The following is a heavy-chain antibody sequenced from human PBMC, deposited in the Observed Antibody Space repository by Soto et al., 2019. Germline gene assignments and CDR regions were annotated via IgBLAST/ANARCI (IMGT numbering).Heavy chain of an antibody. Sequence: SVKVSCKASGGTFSSYAISWVRQAPGQGLEWMGGIIPIFGTANYAQKFQGRVTITADESTSTAYMELSSLRSEDTAVYYCARAPRSRHDSSGYYPDYWGQGTLVTVSS. CDR2: IIPIFGTA. CDR3: ARAPRSRHDSSGYYPDY. D-gene: IGHD3-22*01. J-gene: IGHJ4*02. V-gene: IGHV1-69*13. CDR1: GGTFSSYA.